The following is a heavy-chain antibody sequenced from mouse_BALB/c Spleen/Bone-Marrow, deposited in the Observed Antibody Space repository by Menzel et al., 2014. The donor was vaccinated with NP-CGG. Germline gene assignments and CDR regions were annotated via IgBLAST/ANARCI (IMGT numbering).Heavy chain of an antibody. Sequence: VKLMESGAELMKPGASVKISCKATGYTFSSYWIEWVKQRPGHGLEWIGEILPGSGSTNYNEKFKGKATFTADTSSNTAYMQPSSLTSEDSAVYYCARASWDYWGQGTSVTVSS. CDR1: GYTFSSYW. CDR3: ARASWDY. V-gene: IGHV1-9*01. D-gene: IGHD6-1*01. CDR2: ILPGSGST. J-gene: IGHJ4*01.